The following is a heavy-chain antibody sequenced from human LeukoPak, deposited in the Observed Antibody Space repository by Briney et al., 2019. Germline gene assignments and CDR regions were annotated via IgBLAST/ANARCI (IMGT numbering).Heavy chain of an antibody. D-gene: IGHD6-13*01. V-gene: IGHV4-4*07. CDR1: GGSISSHY. J-gene: IGHJ4*02. CDR2: IYTSGST. Sequence: PSETLSLTCTVSGGSISSHYWSWMRQPAGKGLEWIGRIYTSGSTNYNPSLKSRVTMSVDTSKNQFSLKLNSVTAADTAVYYCARAHRSSSWYGVLGYWGQGTLVTVSS. CDR3: ARAHRSSSWYGVLGY.